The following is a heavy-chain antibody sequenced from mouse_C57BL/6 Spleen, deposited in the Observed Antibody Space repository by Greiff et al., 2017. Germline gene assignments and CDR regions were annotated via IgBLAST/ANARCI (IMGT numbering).Heavy chain of an antibody. CDR2: ISYDGSN. D-gene: IGHD1-1*01. V-gene: IGHV3-6*01. CDR1: GYSITSGYY. J-gene: IGHJ3*01. CDR3: ASYGSSYGWFAY. Sequence: EVQLVESGPGLVKPSQSLSLTCSVTGYSITSGYYWNWIRQFPGNKLEWMGYISYDGSNNYNPSLKNRISITRDTSKNQFFLKLNSVTTEDTATYYCASYGSSYGWFAYWGQGTLVTVSA.